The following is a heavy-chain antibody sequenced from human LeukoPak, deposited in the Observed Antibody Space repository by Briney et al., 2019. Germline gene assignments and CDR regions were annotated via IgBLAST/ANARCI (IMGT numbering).Heavy chain of an antibody. CDR3: ARGYSGSYYYYYYYMDV. CDR1: GXY. CDR2: IYHSGST. Sequence: GXYWGWIRQPPGKGLXWIGSIYHSGSTYYNPSLKSRVTISVDTSKNQFSLKLSSVTAADTAVYYCARGYSGSYYYYYYYMDVWGKGTTVTVSS. V-gene: IGHV4-38-2*02. J-gene: IGHJ6*03. D-gene: IGHD1-26*01.